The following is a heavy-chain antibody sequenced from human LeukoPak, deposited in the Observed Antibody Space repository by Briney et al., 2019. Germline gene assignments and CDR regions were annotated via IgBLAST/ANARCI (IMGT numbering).Heavy chain of an antibody. D-gene: IGHD2-2*02. J-gene: IGHJ3*02. CDR2: ISYDGSNK. V-gene: IGHV3-30-3*01. CDR1: GFTFSSYA. Sequence: GGSLRLSCAASGFTFSSYAMHWVRQAPGKGLEWVAVISYDGSNKYYADSVKGRFTISSDNSKNTLYLQMNSLRAEDTAVYYCARDPSQGPAAIPDAFDIWGQGTMVTVSS. CDR3: ARDPSQGPAAIPDAFDI.